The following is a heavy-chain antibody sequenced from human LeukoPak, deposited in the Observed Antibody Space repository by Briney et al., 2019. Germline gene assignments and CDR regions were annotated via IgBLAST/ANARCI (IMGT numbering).Heavy chain of an antibody. J-gene: IGHJ6*02. CDR2: IYYSGST. Sequence: PSETLSLTCTVSGGSISSSSYYWGCIRQPPGKGLEWIGSIYYSGSTYYNPSLKSRVTISVDTSKNQFSLKLSSVTAADTAVYYCARLDGTTVTTGAATQYYYYGMDVWGQGTTVTVSS. CDR3: ARLDGTTVTTGAATQYYYYGMDV. D-gene: IGHD4-17*01. CDR1: GGSISSSSYY. V-gene: IGHV4-39*01.